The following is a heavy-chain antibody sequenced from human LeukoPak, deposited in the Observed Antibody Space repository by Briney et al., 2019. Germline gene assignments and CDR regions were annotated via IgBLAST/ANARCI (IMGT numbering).Heavy chain of an antibody. Sequence: GGSLRLSCAASGFTFSTYAMTWVRQAPGKGLEWVSSISGSGGNTYYADSVKGRFTISRDNSKNTLYLQMDSLRAEDTAVYYCAKPEVRYFDWLLYFDQWGQGTLVTVSS. CDR1: GFTFSTYA. CDR3: AKPEVRYFDWLLYFDQ. D-gene: IGHD3-9*01. J-gene: IGHJ4*02. V-gene: IGHV3-23*01. CDR2: ISGSGGNT.